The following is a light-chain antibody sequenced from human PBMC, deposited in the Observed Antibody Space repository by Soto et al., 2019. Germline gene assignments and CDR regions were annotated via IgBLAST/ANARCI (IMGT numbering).Light chain of an antibody. CDR3: QQYNNWPFT. Sequence: IVRTQSPATLSVSPGERATLSCRASQSVSSNLAWYQQKPGQAPRLLIYGASTRATGIPARFSGSGSGTEFTLTLSSLQSGDFAVYYCQQYNNWPFTFGPGTKVDIK. V-gene: IGKV3-15*01. CDR2: GAS. J-gene: IGKJ3*01. CDR1: QSVSSN.